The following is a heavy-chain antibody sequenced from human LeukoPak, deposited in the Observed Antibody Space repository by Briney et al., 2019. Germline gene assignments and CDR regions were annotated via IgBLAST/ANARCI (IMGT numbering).Heavy chain of an antibody. J-gene: IGHJ6*02. CDR3: ARVRTTGSYYGMDV. CDR2: IKEDESEK. CDR1: GFTFSTYW. D-gene: IGHD3-10*01. V-gene: IGHV3-7*01. Sequence: PGGSLRLSCAASGFTFSTYWMSWVRQAPGKGLEWVANIKEDESEKYYVDSVKGRFTISRDSAQNSLNLQMNSLRPEDTAMYYCARVRTTGSYYGMDVWGQGTTVTVSS.